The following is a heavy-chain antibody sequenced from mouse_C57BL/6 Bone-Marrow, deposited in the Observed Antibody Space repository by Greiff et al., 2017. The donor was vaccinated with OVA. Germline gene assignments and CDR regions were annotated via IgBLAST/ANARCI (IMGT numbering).Heavy chain of an antibody. Sequence: EVKLMESGGGLVKPGGSLKLSCAASGFTFSDYGMHWVRQAPEKGLEWVAYISSGSSTIYYADTVKGRFTISRDNAKNTLFLQMTSLRSEDTAMYYCYYSNDGYWGQGTLVTVSA. CDR1: GFTFSDYG. J-gene: IGHJ3*01. D-gene: IGHD2-5*01. V-gene: IGHV5-17*01. CDR3: YYSNDGY. CDR2: ISSGSSTI.